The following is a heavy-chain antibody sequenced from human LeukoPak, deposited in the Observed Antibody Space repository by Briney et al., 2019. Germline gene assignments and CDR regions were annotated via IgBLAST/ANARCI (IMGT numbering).Heavy chain of an antibody. J-gene: IGHJ4*02. CDR3: ARGASSAYYVDY. CDR1: GFTFSSYW. CDR2: INSGGSST. V-gene: IGHV3-74*01. D-gene: IGHD3-22*01. Sequence: PGGSLRLSCAASGFTFSSYWMHWVRQAPGKGLVWVSRINSGGSSTGYADSVKGRLTISRDNAKNTLYLQMNSLRAEDTAVYYCARGASSAYYVDYWGQGTLVSVSS.